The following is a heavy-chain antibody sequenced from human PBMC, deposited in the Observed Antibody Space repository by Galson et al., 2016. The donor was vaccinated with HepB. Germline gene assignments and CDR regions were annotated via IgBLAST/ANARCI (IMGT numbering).Heavy chain of an antibody. J-gene: IGHJ6*04. V-gene: IGHV4-34*01. CDR2: INHSGST. CDR3: ASPDSSGHSTHYYYYGMDV. CDR1: GESFSGYY. Sequence: TLSLTCAVYGESFSGYYWSWIRQPPGKGLEWIGEINHSGSTNYNPSLKSRVTISVDTSKNQLSLKLSSVTAADTAVYYCASPDSSGHSTHYYYYGMDVWGDGTTVTVSS. D-gene: IGHD3-22*01.